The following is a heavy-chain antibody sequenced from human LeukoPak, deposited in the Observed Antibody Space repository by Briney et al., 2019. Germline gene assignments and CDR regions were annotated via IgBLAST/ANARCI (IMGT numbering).Heavy chain of an antibody. CDR3: ARDYYGSGSSNN. J-gene: IGHJ4*02. CDR1: GGSLSSGDYY. D-gene: IGHD3-10*01. CDR2: IYYSGST. V-gene: IGHV4-30-4*01. Sequence: SETLSLTCTVSGGSLSSGDYYWSWIRQPPGTGLEWLGYIYYSGSTYYNPSLKSRVTISVDTSKNQFSLKLSSVTAADTAVYYCARDYYGSGSSNNWGQGTLVTVSS.